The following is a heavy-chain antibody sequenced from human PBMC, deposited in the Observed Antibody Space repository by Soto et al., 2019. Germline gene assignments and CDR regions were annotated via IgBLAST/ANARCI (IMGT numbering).Heavy chain of an antibody. J-gene: IGHJ4*02. CDR1: GFTFSSYA. CDR3: ARDPMNCSSTSCYTGWLYYFDY. CDR2: ISYDGSNK. D-gene: IGHD2-2*02. V-gene: IGHV3-30-3*01. Sequence: GGSLRLSCAASGFTFSSYAMHWVRQAPGKGLEWVAVISYDGSNKYYADSVKGRFTISRDNSKNTLYLQMNSLRAEDTAVYYCARDPMNCSSTSCYTGWLYYFDYWGQGTLVTVSS.